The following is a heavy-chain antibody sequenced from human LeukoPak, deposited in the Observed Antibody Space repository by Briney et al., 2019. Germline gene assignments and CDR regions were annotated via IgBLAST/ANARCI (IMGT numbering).Heavy chain of an antibody. CDR1: GFTFSSYG. D-gene: IGHD6-13*01. CDR2: ISYDGSNK. J-gene: IGHJ4*02. CDR3: AKDQKIYSSSWYFNY. Sequence: PGRSLRLSCAASGFTFSSYGMHWVRQAPGKGLEWVAVISYDGSNKYYADSVKGRFTISRDNSKNTLYLQMHSLRAEDTAVYYCAKDQKIYSSSWYFNYWGQGTLVTVSS. V-gene: IGHV3-30*18.